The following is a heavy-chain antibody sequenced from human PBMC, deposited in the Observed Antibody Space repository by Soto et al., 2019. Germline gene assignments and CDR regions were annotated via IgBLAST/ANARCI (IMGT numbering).Heavy chain of an antibody. CDR3: ARDNWNSY. CDR1: EFTFSNYW. CDR2: TNGDGSTT. Sequence: EVQLVESGGGLVQPGGSLRLSCVASEFTFSNYWMHWVRQAPGEGLEWVSRTNGDGSTTNYADSVKGRFTISRDNAKNMVYLQMNSLRVEDTAVYYCARDNWNSYWGQGTLVTVSS. V-gene: IGHV3-74*01. D-gene: IGHD1-7*01. J-gene: IGHJ4*02.